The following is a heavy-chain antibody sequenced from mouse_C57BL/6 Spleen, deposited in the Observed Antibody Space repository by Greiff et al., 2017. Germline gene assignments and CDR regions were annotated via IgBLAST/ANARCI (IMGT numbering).Heavy chain of an antibody. CDR2: IRLKSDNYAT. V-gene: IGHV6-3*01. Sequence: EVKLVESGGGLVQPGGSMKLSCVASGFTFSNYWMNWVRQSPEKGLEWVAQIRLKSDNYATHYAESVKGRFTISRDDSKSSVYLQMNNLRAEDTGIYYCTDSTMITRYYFDYWGQGTTLTVSS. CDR1: GFTFSNYW. D-gene: IGHD2-4*01. CDR3: TDSTMITRYYFDY. J-gene: IGHJ2*01.